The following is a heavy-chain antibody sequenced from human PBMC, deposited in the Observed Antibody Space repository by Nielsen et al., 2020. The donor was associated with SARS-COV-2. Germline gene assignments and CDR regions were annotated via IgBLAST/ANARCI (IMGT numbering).Heavy chain of an antibody. CDR3: ARYSTYYYYGMDV. CDR1: GFTFSSYG. Sequence: GESLKISCAASGFTFSSYGMHWVRQAPGKGLEWVAVIWYDGSNKYYADSVKGRFTISRDNSKNTLYLQMNSLRAEDTAVYYCARYSTYYYYGMDVWGQGTTVTVSS. V-gene: IGHV3-33*08. CDR2: IWYDGSNK. J-gene: IGHJ6*02. D-gene: IGHD2-21*01.